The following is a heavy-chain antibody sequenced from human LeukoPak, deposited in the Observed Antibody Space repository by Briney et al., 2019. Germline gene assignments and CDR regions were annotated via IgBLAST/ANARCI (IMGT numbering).Heavy chain of an antibody. D-gene: IGHD6-13*01. CDR2: IWYDGSTK. CDR3: ARDRYSSMWSVFEY. V-gene: IGHV3-33*08. Sequence: PGGSLRLSCAASGLTVSSSYMSWVRQSPGKGLEWVAVIWYDGSTKVYADSVKGRFTISRDNSRNTLYLQVNSLRAEDTAVYYCARDRYSSMWSVFEYWGQGALVTVSS. CDR1: GLTVSSSY. J-gene: IGHJ4*02.